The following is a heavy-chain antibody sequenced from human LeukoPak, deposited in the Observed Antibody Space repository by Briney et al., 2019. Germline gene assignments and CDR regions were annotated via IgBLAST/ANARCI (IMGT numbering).Heavy chain of an antibody. D-gene: IGHD3-10*01. CDR2: INHSGST. V-gene: IGHV4-34*01. J-gene: IGHJ4*02. CDR1: GGSFSGYY. Sequence: SETLSVTCAVYGGSFSGYYWSWIRQPPGKGLEWIGEINHSGSTNYNPSLKSRVTISVDTSKKQFSLKLSSVTAADTAMYYCASPWGYGSGIWGQGTLVTVSS. CDR3: ASPWGYGSGI.